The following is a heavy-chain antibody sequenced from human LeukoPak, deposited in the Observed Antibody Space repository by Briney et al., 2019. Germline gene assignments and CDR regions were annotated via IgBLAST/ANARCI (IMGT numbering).Heavy chain of an antibody. J-gene: IGHJ4*02. Sequence: PGGALRLSCATSGVTFSAATMRWVPQAPGKGLEYVSDIIAGGDIILYADSMKGGFTISRDNVNSTLYLYMCGVSAEDTGLYYSXXXXYXSGRXGCFDYWGKGALVTVSS. CDR2: IIAGGDII. CDR3: XXXXYXSGRXGCFDY. CDR1: GVTFSAAT. D-gene: IGHD6-25*01. V-gene: IGHV3-64*02.